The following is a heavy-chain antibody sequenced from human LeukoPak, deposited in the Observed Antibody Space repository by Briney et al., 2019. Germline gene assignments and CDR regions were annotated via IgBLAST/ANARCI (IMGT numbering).Heavy chain of an antibody. CDR3: AREGDIVVVPAAIPNWFDP. CDR1: GGTFSSYA. V-gene: IGHV1-69*04. J-gene: IGHJ5*02. D-gene: IGHD2-2*02. CDR2: IIPIFGMA. Sequence: ALVKVSCKASGGTFSSYAISWVRQAPGQGLEWMGRIIPIFGMANYAQKFQGRVTITADKSTSTAYMELSSLRSEDTAVYYCAREGDIVVVPAAIPNWFDPWGQGTLVTVSS.